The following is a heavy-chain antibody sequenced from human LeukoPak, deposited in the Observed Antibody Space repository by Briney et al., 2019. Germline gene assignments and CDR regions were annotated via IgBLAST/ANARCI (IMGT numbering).Heavy chain of an antibody. J-gene: IGHJ5*02. CDR2: IYSGGTT. D-gene: IGHD2-15*01. CDR1: GFTVSGNY. V-gene: IGHV3-53*01. Sequence: PGGSLRLSCAVSGFTVSGNYMSWVRQAPGKGLEWVSLIYSGGTTYYADSVKGRFTISRDNSKNTLYLQMNSLRAEDTAAYYCARGPLEYCSGGTCYSGRNWFDPWGQGTLVTVSS. CDR3: ARGPLEYCSGGTCYSGRNWFDP.